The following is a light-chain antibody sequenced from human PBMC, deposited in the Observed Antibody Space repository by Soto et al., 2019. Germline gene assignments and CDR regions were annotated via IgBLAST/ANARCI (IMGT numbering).Light chain of an antibody. CDR3: QQYNNWPPLT. V-gene: IGKV3-15*01. J-gene: IGKJ4*01. Sequence: EIVLTQSPGTLSLSPGERATLSCRASQSVRDRYLAWYQQKPGQAPSLLIYGASTRATGIPARFSGSGSGTEFTLTISSLQSEDFAVYYCQQYNNWPPLTFGGGTKVDI. CDR1: QSVRDRY. CDR2: GAS.